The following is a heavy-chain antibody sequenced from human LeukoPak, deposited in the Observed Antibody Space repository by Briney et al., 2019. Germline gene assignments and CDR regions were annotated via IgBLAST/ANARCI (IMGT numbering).Heavy chain of an antibody. Sequence: GGSLRLSCEASGFTFSSYWMSWVRQAPGKGLEWVSGINWNSGSIAYADSVKGRFTISRDSAENSLYLQMNSLTVEDTALYYCAKDLIRDTGILIPGHWGQGTQVTVSS. CDR3: AKDLIRDTGILIPGH. CDR1: GFTFSSYW. J-gene: IGHJ4*02. D-gene: IGHD3-16*02. CDR2: INWNSGSI. V-gene: IGHV3-9*01.